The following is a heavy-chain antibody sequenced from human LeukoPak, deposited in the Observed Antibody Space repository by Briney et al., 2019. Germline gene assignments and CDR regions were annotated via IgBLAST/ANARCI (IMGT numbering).Heavy chain of an antibody. D-gene: IGHD2-21*01. CDR2: IYTSGST. Sequence: PSQTLSLTCTVSGGSISSGSYYWSWIRQPAGKGLEWIGRIYTSGSTNYNPSLKSRVTISVDTSKNQFSLKLSSVTAADTAVYYCARQPRRGRGLLGWFDPWGQGTLVTVSS. CDR1: GGSISSGSYY. CDR3: ARQPRRGRGLLGWFDP. J-gene: IGHJ5*02. V-gene: IGHV4-61*02.